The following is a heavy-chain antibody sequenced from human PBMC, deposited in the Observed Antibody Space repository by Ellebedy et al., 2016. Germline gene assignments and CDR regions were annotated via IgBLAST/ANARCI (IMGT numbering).Heavy chain of an antibody. D-gene: IGHD5-18*01. V-gene: IGHV3-15*01. CDR2: IKSKTDGGAA. Sequence: GGSLRLSCAASGFTFTNAWMNWVRQAPGKGLEWVGRIKSKTDGGAADYAAPVKGRFTISRDDSKNTLYLQMNSLKTEDTAVYFCTTVYRYNYDSVWGQGTLVTVSS. CDR1: GFTFTNAW. CDR3: TTVYRYNYDSV. J-gene: IGHJ4*02.